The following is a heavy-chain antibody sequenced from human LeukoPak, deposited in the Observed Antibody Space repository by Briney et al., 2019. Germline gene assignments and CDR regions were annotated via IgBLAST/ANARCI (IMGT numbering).Heavy chain of an antibody. Sequence: PGGSLRLSCADSGFTFSNAWMRWVRPGPGKGLEWVCRIISKTDGGTTAYAAPVKGRFTISRHDSKNTRYLQMNSLKTEDTAVYYCSLYDFWSGQDYDMDVWGQRTTVSVSS. CDR3: SLYDFWSGQDYDMDV. J-gene: IGHJ6*02. D-gene: IGHD3-3*01. CDR2: IISKTDGGTT. CDR1: GFTFSNAW. V-gene: IGHV3-15*01.